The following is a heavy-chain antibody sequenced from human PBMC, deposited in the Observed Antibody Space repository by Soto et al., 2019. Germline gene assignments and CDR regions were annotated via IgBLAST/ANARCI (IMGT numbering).Heavy chain of an antibody. Sequence: GGSLRLSCAASGFMFSSYGMSWVRQSPGKGLEWVSSISGSGGSTYYADSVKGRFTISRDNSKSTLYLQMSSLRAEDTAVYSCAKGPSYSGAYFPFGYWGKGTLVTVSS. V-gene: IGHV3-23*01. D-gene: IGHD1-26*01. J-gene: IGHJ4*02. CDR3: AKGPSYSGAYFPFGY. CDR2: ISGSGGST. CDR1: GFMFSSYG.